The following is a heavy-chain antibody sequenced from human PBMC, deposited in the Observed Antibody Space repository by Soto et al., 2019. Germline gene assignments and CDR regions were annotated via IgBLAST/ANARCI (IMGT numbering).Heavy chain of an antibody. CDR2: ISSSSSTI. D-gene: IGHD2-15*01. J-gene: IGHJ6*02. Sequence: GGSLRLSCAASGFTFSSYSMNWVRQAPGKGLEWVSYISSSSSTIYYADSVKGRFTIPRDNAKNSLYLQMNSLRDEDTAVYYCARDEGVGYCSGGSCYSGYYYGMDVWGRGTTVTVSS. V-gene: IGHV3-48*02. CDR3: ARDEGVGYCSGGSCYSGYYYGMDV. CDR1: GFTFSSYS.